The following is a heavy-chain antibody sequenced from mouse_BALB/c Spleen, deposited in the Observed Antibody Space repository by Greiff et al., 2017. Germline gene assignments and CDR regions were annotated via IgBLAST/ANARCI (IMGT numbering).Heavy chain of an antibody. CDR3: ALSTMITTSYAMDY. CDR1: GFAFSGYW. CDR2: IYPGDGDT. V-gene: IGHV1-80*01. Sequence: QVQLQQSGAELVRPGSSVKISCKASGFAFSGYWMNWVKQRPGQGLEWIGQIYPGDGDTNYNGKFKGKATLTADKSSSTAYMQLSSLTSEDSAVYFCALSTMITTSYAMDYWGQGTSVTVSS. D-gene: IGHD2-4*01. J-gene: IGHJ4*01.